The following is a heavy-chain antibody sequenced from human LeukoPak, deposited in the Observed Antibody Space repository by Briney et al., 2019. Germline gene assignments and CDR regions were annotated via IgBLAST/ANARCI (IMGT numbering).Heavy chain of an antibody. CDR1: GFTFSSYW. CDR2: IRGKTYGGTT. D-gene: IGHD3-22*01. Sequence: GGSLRLSCAASGFTFSSYWMSWVRQAPGKGLEWLGFIRGKTYGGTTEYAASVKGRFTISRDDSKSTAYLQMNSLKTEDTAVYYCTYTYDSTGYYPGTCDYWGQGTLVTVSS. CDR3: TYTYDSTGYYPGTCDY. J-gene: IGHJ4*02. V-gene: IGHV3-49*04.